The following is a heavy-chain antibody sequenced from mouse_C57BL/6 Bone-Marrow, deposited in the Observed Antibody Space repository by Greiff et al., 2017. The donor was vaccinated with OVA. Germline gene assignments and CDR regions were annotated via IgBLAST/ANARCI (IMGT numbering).Heavy chain of an antibody. CDR2: IDPENGDT. Sequence: VQLQQSGAELVRPGASVKLSCTASGFNIKDDYMHWVKQRPEQGLEWIGWIDPENGDTEYASKFQGKATITADTSSNTAYLQLSSLTSEDTAVYYCTTIYDGYYVDYWGQGTTLTVSS. D-gene: IGHD2-3*01. CDR3: TTIYDGYYVDY. V-gene: IGHV14-4*01. J-gene: IGHJ2*01. CDR1: GFNIKDDY.